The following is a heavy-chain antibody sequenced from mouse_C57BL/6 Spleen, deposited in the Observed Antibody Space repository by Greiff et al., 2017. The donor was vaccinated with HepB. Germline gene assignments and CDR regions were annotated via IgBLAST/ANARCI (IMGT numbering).Heavy chain of an antibody. D-gene: IGHD1-1*01. CDR2: IVPSDSYT. J-gene: IGHJ4*01. Sequence: QVQLQQSGAELVMPGASVKLSCKASGYTFTSYWMHWVKQRPGQGLEWIGEIVPSDSYTNYNQKFKGKSTLTVDKSSSTAYMQLSSLTSEDSAVYYCAFYYYGSSYAMDYWGQGTSVTVSS. CDR1: GYTFTSYW. V-gene: IGHV1-69*01. CDR3: AFYYYGSSYAMDY.